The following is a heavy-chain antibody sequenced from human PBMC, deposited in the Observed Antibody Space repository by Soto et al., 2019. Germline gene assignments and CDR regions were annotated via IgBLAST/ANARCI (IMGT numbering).Heavy chain of an antibody. CDR1: GFTFTRYS. CDR3: ARESEDLTSNFDY. J-gene: IGHJ4*02. V-gene: IGHV3-21*06. CDR2: ISSTTNYI. Sequence: VGSLRLSCAASGFTFTRYSMNWVRQAPGKGLEWVSSISSTTNYIYYGDSMKGRFTISRDNAKNSLYLEMNSLRAEDTAVYYCARESEDLTSNFDYWGQGTLVTVPQ.